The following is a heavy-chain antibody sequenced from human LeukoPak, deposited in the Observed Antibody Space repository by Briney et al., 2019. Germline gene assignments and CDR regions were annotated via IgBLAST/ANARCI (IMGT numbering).Heavy chain of an antibody. CDR1: GGSISSSSYY. J-gene: IGHJ6*02. CDR3: ARDLPPGIAAAGTYGMDV. Sequence: SETLSLTCTVSGGSISSSSYYWGWLRQPPGKGLEWIGSIYYSGSTYYNPSLKSRVTISVDTSKNQFSLKLSSVTAADTAVYYCARDLPPGIAAAGTYGMDVWGQGTTVTVSS. D-gene: IGHD6-13*01. V-gene: IGHV4-39*07. CDR2: IYYSGST.